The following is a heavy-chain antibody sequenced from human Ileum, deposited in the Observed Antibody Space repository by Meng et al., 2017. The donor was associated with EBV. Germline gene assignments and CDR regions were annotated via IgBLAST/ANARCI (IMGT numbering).Heavy chain of an antibody. CDR3: ARRYYGVPFDN. J-gene: IGHJ4*02. CDR2: IYYSGST. CDR1: GDSISSSNHW. V-gene: IGHV4-39*01. Sequence: QAQLHESGPGLVKPSETLSLTCAVSGDSISSSNHWWGWIRQPPGKGLEWVGTIYYSGSTFYNPSLKSRVTISLDTSKNQFSLKVSSVTAADTAVYYCARRYYGVPFDNWGQGTLVTVSS. D-gene: IGHD3-3*01.